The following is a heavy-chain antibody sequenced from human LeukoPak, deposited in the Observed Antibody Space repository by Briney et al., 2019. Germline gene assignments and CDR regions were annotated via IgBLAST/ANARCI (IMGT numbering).Heavy chain of an antibody. Sequence: SETLSLTCTVSGGSINSGGYYWSWIRQHPGKGLEWIGYIYYSGSTYYNPSLKSRVTISVDTSKNQFSLRLSSVTSADTAVYYCARGYGENDYWGQGTLVTVSS. CDR3: ARGYGENDY. J-gene: IGHJ4*02. V-gene: IGHV4-31*03. D-gene: IGHD4-17*01. CDR2: IYYSGST. CDR1: GGSINSGGYY.